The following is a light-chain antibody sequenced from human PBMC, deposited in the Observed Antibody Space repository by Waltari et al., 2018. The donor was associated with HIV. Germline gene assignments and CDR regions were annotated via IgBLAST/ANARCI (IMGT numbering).Light chain of an antibody. CDR2: GNN. CDR1: SSHIGAGSA. V-gene: IGLV1-40*01. CDR3: QSFDRSLSAWV. Sequence: QSVLTQPPSVSGAPGQRVTIPCTGRSSHIGAGSAVHWYQQLPGTAPKLLIYGNNNRPSGVPDRFSGSKSDTSASLAITGLQAEDEADYYCQSFDRSLSAWVFGGGTKLTVL. J-gene: IGLJ2*01.